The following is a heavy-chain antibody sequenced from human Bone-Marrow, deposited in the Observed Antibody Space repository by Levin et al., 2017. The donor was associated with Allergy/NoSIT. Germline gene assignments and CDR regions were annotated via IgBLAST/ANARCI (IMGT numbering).Heavy chain of an antibody. D-gene: IGHD7-27*01. CDR1: GYTFSDYG. CDR2: ISAYTGNI. CDR3: ARAGATGDALDL. V-gene: IGHV1-18*04. J-gene: IGHJ3*01. Sequence: GGSLRLSCKTSGYTFSDYGFTWVRQAPGQGLEWMGWISAYTGNIKFAQNFQGRLTLTIDTSTTTAYMDLRSLRSDDTAVYYCARAGATGDALDLWGQGTMVTVSS.